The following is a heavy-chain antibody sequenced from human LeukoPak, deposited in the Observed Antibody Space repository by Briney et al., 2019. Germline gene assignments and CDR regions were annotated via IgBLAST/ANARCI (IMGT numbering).Heavy chain of an antibody. CDR2: IIYSGGAT. CDR3: AKDGLYYDGSEHVYYFDS. CDR1: GFTFSRSA. D-gene: IGHD3-22*01. V-gene: IGHV3-23*01. Sequence: WGSLRLSCAASGFTFSRSAMTWVRQGPGTGLEFVASIIYSGGATYYADSVKGRFTISRDNSKNTLYLQMNSLRAEDTALYYCAKDGLYYDGSEHVYYFDSWGQGTLVTVSS. J-gene: IGHJ4*02.